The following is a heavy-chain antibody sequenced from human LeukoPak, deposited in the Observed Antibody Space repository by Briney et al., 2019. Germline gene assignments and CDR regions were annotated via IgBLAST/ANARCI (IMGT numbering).Heavy chain of an antibody. CDR2: ISGSGGST. V-gene: IGHV3-23*01. CDR3: AKEGGRAPAVDAFDI. D-gene: IGHD6-25*01. J-gene: IGHJ3*02. CDR1: GFTFRSYA. Sequence: GGSLRLSCAASGFTFRSYAMSWVRQAPGKGLEWVSGISGSGGSTYYADSVKGQFTISRDNSKNMLYLQMNSLRAEDTAVYYCAKEGGRAPAVDAFDIWGQGTMVTVYS.